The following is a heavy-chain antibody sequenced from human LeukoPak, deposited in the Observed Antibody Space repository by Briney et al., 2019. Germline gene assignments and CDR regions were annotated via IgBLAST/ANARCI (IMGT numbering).Heavy chain of an antibody. CDR1: GYTFTSNY. CDR2: IIPIFGTA. J-gene: IGHJ4*02. D-gene: IGHD2-2*01. Sequence: GASVKVSCKASGYTFTSNYIHWVRQAPGQGLEWMGGIIPIFGTANYAQKFQGRVTITADESTSTAYMELSSLRSEDTAVYYCARVRVSAGSIEEAVDYWGQGTLVTVSS. CDR3: ARVRVSAGSIEEAVDY. V-gene: IGHV1-69*13.